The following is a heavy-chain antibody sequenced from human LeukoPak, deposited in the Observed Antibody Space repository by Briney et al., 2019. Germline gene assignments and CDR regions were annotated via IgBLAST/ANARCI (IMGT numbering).Heavy chain of an antibody. CDR3: AKQHIREPLSYFDY. D-gene: IGHD5-24*01. J-gene: IGHJ4*02. CDR2: ISGSGGST. CDR1: GVTFSSYA. Sequence: GGCLRLSCAASGVTFSSYAMSWVRQAPGKGVEWVSGISGSGGSTYYADSVKGRFTISRDNSKNTLYLQMNSLRAEDTAVYYCAKQHIREPLSYFDYWGQGTLVTVSS. V-gene: IGHV3-23*01.